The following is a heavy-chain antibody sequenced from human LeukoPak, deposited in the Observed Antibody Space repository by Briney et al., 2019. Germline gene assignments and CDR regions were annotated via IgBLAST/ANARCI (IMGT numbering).Heavy chain of an antibody. CDR2: IYHSGST. CDR3: ARDLDIVVVPAATTWGSWFDP. J-gene: IGHJ5*02. CDR1: GYSISSGYY. V-gene: IGHV4-38-2*02. D-gene: IGHD2-2*03. Sequence: SETLSLTCAVSGYSISSGYYWGWIRQPPGKGLEWLGSIYHSGSTYYNPSLKSRVTISVVSSKNQFSLKLSSVTAADTAVYYCARDLDIVVVPAATTWGSWFDPWGQGTLVTVSS.